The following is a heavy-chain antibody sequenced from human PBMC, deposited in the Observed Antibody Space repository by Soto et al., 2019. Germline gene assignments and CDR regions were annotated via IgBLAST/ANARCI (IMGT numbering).Heavy chain of an antibody. D-gene: IGHD3-22*01. CDR2: TSYDGSNK. J-gene: IGHJ4*02. CDR1: GFTFSSYG. CDR3: AIVEGSGYSAY. Sequence: QVQMVESGGGVVQPGRSLRLSCAASGFTFSSYGMHWVRQAPGKGLEWVAVTSYDGSNKYYADSVKGRFTISRDNSKNTRYLRMDSLGAEDSAVYSRAIVEGSGYSAYWGQGTLVTVSS. V-gene: IGHV3-30*03.